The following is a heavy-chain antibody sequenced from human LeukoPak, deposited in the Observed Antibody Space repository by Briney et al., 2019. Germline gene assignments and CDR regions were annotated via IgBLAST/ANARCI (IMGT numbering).Heavy chain of an antibody. CDR2: IDPESGYT. J-gene: IGHJ4*02. CDR3: TRKLRLDEH. D-gene: IGHD1-7*01. CDR1: GDTLITSE. Sequence: ASVKVSCKPSGDTLITSEINWVRQASGQGLEWMGYIDPESGYTTYAQKFQGRVTMTRDTSTSTAYMELSSLTPDDTAIYYCTRKLRLDEHWGQGTLVAVSS. V-gene: IGHV1-8*01.